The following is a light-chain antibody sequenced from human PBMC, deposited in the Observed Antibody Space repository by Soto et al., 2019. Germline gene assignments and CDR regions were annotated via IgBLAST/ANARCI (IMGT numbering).Light chain of an antibody. V-gene: IGKV1-9*01. J-gene: IGKJ4*01. CDR3: QHLTGNPLT. CDR1: QGITNS. Sequence: DIQLTQSPSFLSASVGDRVTITCRASQGITNSLAWYQQKPGKAPNLLIYAASTLQGGVPSRLSGSGSGTAFTLTNSSLQPEDFASYYCQHLTGNPLTFGGGTKVEIK. CDR2: AAS.